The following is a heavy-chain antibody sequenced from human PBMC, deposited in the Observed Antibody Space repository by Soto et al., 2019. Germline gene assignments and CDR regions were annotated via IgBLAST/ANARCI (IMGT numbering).Heavy chain of an antibody. CDR3: ARDRDGDYDY. D-gene: IGHD4-17*01. V-gene: IGHV3-64*01. Sequence: EVQLVESGGALVQPGGSLRLSCAASGFTFSSYAMHWVRQAPGKGLEYVSAISSNGGSTYYANSVKGRFTISRDNSKNTLYLQMGSLRAEDMAVYYCARDRDGDYDYWGQGTLVTVSS. J-gene: IGHJ4*02. CDR2: ISSNGGST. CDR1: GFTFSSYA.